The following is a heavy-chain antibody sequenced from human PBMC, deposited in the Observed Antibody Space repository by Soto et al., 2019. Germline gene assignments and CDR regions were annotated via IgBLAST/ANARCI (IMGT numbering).Heavy chain of an antibody. CDR3: AREGDYDILTGYYIIHYYYGMDV. J-gene: IGHJ6*02. CDR2: TSAYNGNT. V-gene: IGHV1-18*01. CDR1: GYTFTSYG. Sequence: QVQLVQSGAEVKKPGASVKVSCKASGYTFTSYGITWVRQAPGQGLEWMGWTSAYNGNTNYAQKLQGRVTMTTDTSTSPAYMELRSLRSDDTAVYYCAREGDYDILTGYYIIHYYYGMDVGGQWTTVTVSS. D-gene: IGHD3-9*01.